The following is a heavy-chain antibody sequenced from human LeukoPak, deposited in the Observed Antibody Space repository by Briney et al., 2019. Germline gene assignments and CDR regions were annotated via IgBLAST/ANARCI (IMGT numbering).Heavy chain of an antibody. CDR3: ATSRLAYCGGDCYPFDY. Sequence: ASVKVSCKVSGYTLTELSMHWVRQAPGKGLEGMGGFDPEDGETIYAQKFQGRVTMTEDTSTDTAYMELSSLRSEDTAVYYCATSRLAYCGGDCYPFDYWGQGTLVTVSS. CDR2: FDPEDGET. V-gene: IGHV1-24*01. J-gene: IGHJ4*02. D-gene: IGHD2-21*01. CDR1: GYTLTELS.